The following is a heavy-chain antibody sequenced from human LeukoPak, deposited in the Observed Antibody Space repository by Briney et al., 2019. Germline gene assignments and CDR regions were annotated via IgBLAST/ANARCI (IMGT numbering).Heavy chain of an antibody. V-gene: IGHV3-9*01. CDR3: AKEDYYYYSMDV. J-gene: IGHJ6*02. Sequence: GGSLRLSCAASGFTFDDYAMHWVRQAPGKGLEWVSGISWNSGSIGYADSVKGRFTISRDNAKNSLYLQMNSLRAEDTALYYCAKEDYYYYSMDVWGQGTTVTVSS. CDR1: GFTFDDYA. CDR2: ISWNSGSI.